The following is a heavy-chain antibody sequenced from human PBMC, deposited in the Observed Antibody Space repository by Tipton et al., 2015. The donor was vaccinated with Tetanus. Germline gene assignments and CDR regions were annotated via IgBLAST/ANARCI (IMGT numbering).Heavy chain of an antibody. J-gene: IGHJ4*02. Sequence: QVQLVQSGAEVKKPGASVKVSCKTSGYNFTSYGISWVRQAPGQGLEWMGWISAYNGNTNYAQKLQGRVTMTTDTSTSTAYMELRSLRSDDTAVYYCARDSPYCTNGVCYPDYWGQGTLVTVSS. D-gene: IGHD2-8*01. CDR3: ARDSPYCTNGVCYPDY. V-gene: IGHV1-18*01. CDR1: GYNFTSYG. CDR2: ISAYNGNT.